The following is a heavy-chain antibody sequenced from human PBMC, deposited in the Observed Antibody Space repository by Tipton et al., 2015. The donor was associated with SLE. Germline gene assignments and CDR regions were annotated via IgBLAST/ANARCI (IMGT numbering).Heavy chain of an antibody. CDR2: ISAYNGNT. CDR1: GYTFTNYG. V-gene: IGHV1-18*01. Sequence: QLVQSGPEVKKPGASVKVSCKASGYTFTNYGVSWVRQAPGQGLEWVAWISAYNGNTDYAQKLRGRVIVTTDTSTNTAYLELRSLTSDDTALYYCARDVPASGSHLLDSWGQGTLVTVSS. CDR3: ARDVPASGSHLLDS. D-gene: IGHD6-13*01. J-gene: IGHJ4*02.